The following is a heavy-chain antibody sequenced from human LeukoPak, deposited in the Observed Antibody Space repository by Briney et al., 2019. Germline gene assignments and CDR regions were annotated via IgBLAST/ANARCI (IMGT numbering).Heavy chain of an antibody. Sequence: GGSLRLSCAASGFTVSTNYMAWVRQPPGKGLEWVSIIYAGGSTYYADSVKGRFTISRDNSKNTLYLQMNSPRAEDTAVYYCAKITEWLSPYYYGMDVWGQGTTVTVSS. D-gene: IGHD3-3*01. CDR3: AKITEWLSPYYYGMDV. V-gene: IGHV3-53*05. J-gene: IGHJ6*02. CDR1: GFTVSTNY. CDR2: IYAGGST.